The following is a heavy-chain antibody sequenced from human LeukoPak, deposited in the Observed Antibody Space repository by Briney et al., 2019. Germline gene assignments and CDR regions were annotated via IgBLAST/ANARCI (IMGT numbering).Heavy chain of an antibody. D-gene: IGHD3-22*01. V-gene: IGHV3-30*04. J-gene: IGHJ4*02. Sequence: GGFLRLSCAASGFTFSSYAMHWVRQAPGKGLEWVAVISYDGSNKYYADSVKGRFTISRDNSKNTLYLQMNSLRVEDTAVYYCAGGHSSGYYPIDYWGQGTLVTVSS. CDR3: AGGHSSGYYPIDY. CDR1: GFTFSSYA. CDR2: ISYDGSNK.